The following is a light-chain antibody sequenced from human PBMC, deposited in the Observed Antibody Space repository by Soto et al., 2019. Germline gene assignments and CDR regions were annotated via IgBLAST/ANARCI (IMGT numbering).Light chain of an antibody. CDR3: QQYGSSPQLT. V-gene: IGKV3-20*01. J-gene: IGKJ4*01. CDR2: GAS. CDR1: QSVSSSY. Sequence: EIVLTQSPGTLSLSPGETATLSCRASQSVSSSYLAWYQQKTGQAPRLLIYGASSRATGIPDRFSSSGSGTDFTLTISRLEPEDFAVYYCQQYGSSPQLTFGGGTKVEIK.